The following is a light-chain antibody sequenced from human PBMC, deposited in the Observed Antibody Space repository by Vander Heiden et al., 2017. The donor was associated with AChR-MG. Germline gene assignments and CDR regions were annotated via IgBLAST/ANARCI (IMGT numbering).Light chain of an antibody. CDR2: EVS. Sequence: QSALTQPASVSGSPGQSITISCTGTSSDVGTYDLVSWYQHHPGKPPKIMIYEVSKRPSGVSNRFSASKSGNTASLTISELQAEDEADYYCCAYADSGTVLFGGGTKLTVL. CDR3: CAYADSGTVL. J-gene: IGLJ2*01. CDR1: SSDVGTYDL. V-gene: IGLV2-23*02.